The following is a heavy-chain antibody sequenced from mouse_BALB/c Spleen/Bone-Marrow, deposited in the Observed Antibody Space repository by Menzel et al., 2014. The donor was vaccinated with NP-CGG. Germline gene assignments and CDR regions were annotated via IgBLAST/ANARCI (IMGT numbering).Heavy chain of an antibody. CDR3: ARWGGTPYFDY. CDR1: GYTFTSYL. J-gene: IGHJ2*01. Sequence: VQLQQSGPELVKPGASVKMSCKASGYTFTSYLIHWVKQKSGQGLEWIGYITPYNDDTKYNEKFKGKATLTSDKSSSTAYMKLSSLTSEDSAVYYCARWGGTPYFDYWGQGTTLTVSS. CDR2: ITPYNDDT. D-gene: IGHD4-1*01. V-gene: IGHV1-14*01.